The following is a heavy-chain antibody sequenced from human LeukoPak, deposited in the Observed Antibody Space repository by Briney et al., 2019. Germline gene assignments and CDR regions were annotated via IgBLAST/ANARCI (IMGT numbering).Heavy chain of an antibody. V-gene: IGHV3-74*01. CDR1: GFTFSNYW. Sequence: PGGSLRLSCAASGFTFSNYWMHWVRQVPGEGLVWVSRINTDGSSTNYADSVKGRFTISRDNAKNTLYLQMSSLRVEDTAVFYCARDSGYNAFDIWGQGAMVTVSS. CDR2: INTDGSST. J-gene: IGHJ3*02. CDR3: ARDSGYNAFDI. D-gene: IGHD5-12*01.